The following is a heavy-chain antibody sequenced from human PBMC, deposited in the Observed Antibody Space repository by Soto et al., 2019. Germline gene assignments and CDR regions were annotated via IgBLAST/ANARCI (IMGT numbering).Heavy chain of an antibody. D-gene: IGHD2-2*01. Sequence: SETLSLTCTVSGGSVSSGSYYWSWIRQPPGKGLEWIGYIYYSGSTNYNPSLKSRVTISVDTSKNQFSLKLSSVTAADTAVYYCARIIPAALRLDSSGQGTLVTVSS. CDR3: ARIIPAALRLDS. V-gene: IGHV4-61*01. J-gene: IGHJ5*01. CDR2: IYYSGST. CDR1: GGSVSSGSYY.